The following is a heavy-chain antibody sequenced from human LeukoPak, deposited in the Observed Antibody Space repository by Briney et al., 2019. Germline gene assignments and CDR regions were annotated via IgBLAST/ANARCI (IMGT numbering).Heavy chain of an antibody. J-gene: IGHJ4*02. Sequence: PGGSLRLSCAASGFTFSSYAMSWVRQAPGKGLEWVSAISGSGGSTYYADSVKGRFTISRDNSKNTLYLQMNSLRTEDTAVYYCAKDQVNSGSYYSDYWGQGTLVTVSS. CDR2: ISGSGGST. V-gene: IGHV3-23*01. D-gene: IGHD3-10*01. CDR1: GFTFSSYA. CDR3: AKDQVNSGSYYSDY.